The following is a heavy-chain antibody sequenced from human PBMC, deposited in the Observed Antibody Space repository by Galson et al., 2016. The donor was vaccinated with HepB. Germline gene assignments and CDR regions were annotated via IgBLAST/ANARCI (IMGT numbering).Heavy chain of an antibody. D-gene: IGHD3-16*02. CDR1: GGSFSGYY. V-gene: IGHV4-34*01. Sequence: SETLSLTCDVYGGSFSGYYWNWIRQPPGKGLEWIGDSNHSGETNYNPSLKSRVTISADMSKNQFSLKLSSVTAADTAVYYCARGLHYIWGSYRLDYWGQGTLVTVSS. CDR2: SNHSGET. J-gene: IGHJ4*02. CDR3: ARGLHYIWGSYRLDY.